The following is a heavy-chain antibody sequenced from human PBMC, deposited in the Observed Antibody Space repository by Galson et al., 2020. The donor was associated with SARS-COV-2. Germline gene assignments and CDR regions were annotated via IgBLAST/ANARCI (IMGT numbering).Heavy chain of an antibody. CDR1: GYTFTSYA. CDR2: INAGNGNT. D-gene: IGHD3-10*01. Sequence: ASVKVSCKASGYTFTSYAMHWVRQAPGQRLEWMGWINAGNGNTKYSQKFQGRVTITRDTSASTAYMELSSLRSEDTAVYYCVAHYYGSGSYYKGYYYYMDVWGKGTTVTVSS. J-gene: IGHJ6*03. V-gene: IGHV1-3*01. CDR3: VAHYYGSGSYYKGYYYYMDV.